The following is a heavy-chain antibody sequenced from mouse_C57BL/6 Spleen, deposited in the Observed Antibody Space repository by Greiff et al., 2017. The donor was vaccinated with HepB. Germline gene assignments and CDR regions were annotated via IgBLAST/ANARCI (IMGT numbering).Heavy chain of an antibody. CDR2: INPSNGGT. V-gene: IGHV1-53*01. CDR3: ARSPLITTGSLYWYFDV. Sequence: QVQLQQPGTELVKPGASVKLSCKASGYTFTSYWMHWVKQRPGQGLEWIGNINPSNGGTNYNEKFKSKATLTVAKSSSTAYMQLRSLTSEDSAVYYCARSPLITTGSLYWYFDVWGTGTTVTVSS. J-gene: IGHJ1*03. CDR1: GYTFTSYW. D-gene: IGHD1-1*01.